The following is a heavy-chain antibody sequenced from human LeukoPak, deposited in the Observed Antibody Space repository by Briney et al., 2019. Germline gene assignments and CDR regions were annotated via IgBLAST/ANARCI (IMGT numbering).Heavy chain of an antibody. D-gene: IGHD2-2*01. CDR3: AKEEEYDYYYYYGMDV. Sequence: GGSLRLSCAASGFTFSSYAMSWVRQAPGKGLEWVSAISGSGGSTYYADSVKGRFTISRDNSKNTLYLQMNSLRAEDTAVYYCAKEEEYDYYYYYGMDVWGQGTTVTVSS. CDR2: ISGSGGST. J-gene: IGHJ6*02. CDR1: GFTFSSYA. V-gene: IGHV3-23*01.